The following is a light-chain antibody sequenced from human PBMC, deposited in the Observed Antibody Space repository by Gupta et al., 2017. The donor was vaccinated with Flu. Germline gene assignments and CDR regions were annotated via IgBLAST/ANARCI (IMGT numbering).Light chain of an antibody. CDR1: SLRTFS. CDR2: SDT. Sequence: SSALTQDPAVSVALGQTVRITCQGDSLRTFSATWYQQKPGQAPLLIIHSDTTRPSGIPDRFSGSRSGNTASLTITGAQAEDEADYHCASRDRGSKHLVFGAGTEITVL. V-gene: IGLV3-19*01. CDR3: ASRDRGSKHLV. J-gene: IGLJ1*01.